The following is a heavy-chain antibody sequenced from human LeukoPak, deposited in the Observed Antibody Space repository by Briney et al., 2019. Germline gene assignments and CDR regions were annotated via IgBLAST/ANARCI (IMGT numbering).Heavy chain of an antibody. CDR1: GFTFSSYA. D-gene: IGHD4-23*01. Sequence: PGGSLRLSCAASGFTFSSYAMSWVRQAPGKGLEWFSAISGSGGSTYYADSVKGRFTISRDNSKNTLYLQMNGLRAEDTAVYYCAKDGSAVRWAYGMDVWGQGTTVTVSS. CDR3: AKDGSAVRWAYGMDV. J-gene: IGHJ6*02. V-gene: IGHV3-23*01. CDR2: ISGSGGST.